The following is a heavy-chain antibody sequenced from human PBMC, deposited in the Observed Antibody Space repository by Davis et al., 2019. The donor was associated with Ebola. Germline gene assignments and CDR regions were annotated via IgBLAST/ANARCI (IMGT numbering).Heavy chain of an antibody. CDR3: VKGWFRAGMDV. CDR1: GDSVSTAA. CDR2: TYFNSKWYN. Sequence: HSQTLSLTCAISGDSVSTAAWNWIRQSPSRGLEWLGRTYFNSKWYNDYAASVKSRITINPDTSKNQFTLQLTSVTPEDTALYYCVKGWFRAGMDVWGEGTTVNVSS. D-gene: IGHD3-10*01. J-gene: IGHJ6*03. V-gene: IGHV6-1*01.